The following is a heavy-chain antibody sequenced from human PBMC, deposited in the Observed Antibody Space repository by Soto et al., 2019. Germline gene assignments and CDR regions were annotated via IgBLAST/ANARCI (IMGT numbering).Heavy chain of an antibody. J-gene: IGHJ6*04. CDR2: IFYSGTT. D-gene: IGHD3-10*01. CDR1: GGSISSYY. Sequence: SETLSLTCTFSGGSISSYYWSWIRQPPGKGLEWIGYIFYSGTTNHNPSLKSRVTISVDTSKNQFSLKLSSVTAADTAVYYCAREGSYGSGPGVWGKGTTVTVSS. CDR3: AREGSYGSGPGV. V-gene: IGHV4-59*01.